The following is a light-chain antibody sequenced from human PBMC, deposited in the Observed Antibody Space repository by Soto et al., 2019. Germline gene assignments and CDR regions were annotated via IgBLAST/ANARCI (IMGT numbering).Light chain of an antibody. CDR1: QSVSDN. J-gene: IGKJ5*01. CDR3: QQYNKWPPIT. V-gene: IGKV3-15*01. Sequence: EIVMTQSPATLSVSPGERATLSCRASQSVSDNLAWYQQKLGQAPRLLIYGASTRATGIPDRFSGSGSGTEVTLTISSLQSEDFAVYYCQQYNKWPPITFGQGTRLEIK. CDR2: GAS.